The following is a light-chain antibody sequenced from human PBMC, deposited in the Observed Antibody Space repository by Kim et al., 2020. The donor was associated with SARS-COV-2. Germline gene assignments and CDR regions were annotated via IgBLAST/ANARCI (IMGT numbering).Light chain of an antibody. J-gene: IGLJ2*01. Sequence: GQSITNPGSGSNTGVGGYNYVTWYQQPPGKAPKLMIYDGSSRPSGGSHRFSGSKSGNTASLTISGLQADDEADYYCGSYTSGATIIFGGGTKLTVL. CDR2: DGS. CDR1: NTGVGGYNY. V-gene: IGLV2-14*03. CDR3: GSYTSGATII.